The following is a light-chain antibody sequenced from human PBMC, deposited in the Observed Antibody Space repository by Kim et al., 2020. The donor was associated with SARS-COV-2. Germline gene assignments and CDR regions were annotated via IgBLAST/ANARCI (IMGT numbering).Light chain of an antibody. V-gene: IGLV3-19*01. CDR3: QSGDTTENL. CDR1: SLRSFY. J-gene: IGLJ2*01. CDR2: GRN. Sequence: SSELTQDPAVSVALGQTVRITCQGDSLRSFYASWYQQRPGQAPILVIYGRNNRPSGIPDRFSGSSSGNTASMTITGDQAEDEADYYCQSGDTTENLFGGGTQLTVL.